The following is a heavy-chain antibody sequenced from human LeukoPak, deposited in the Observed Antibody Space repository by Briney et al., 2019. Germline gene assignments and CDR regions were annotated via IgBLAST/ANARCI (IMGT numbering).Heavy chain of an antibody. D-gene: IGHD2-2*01. J-gene: IGHJ3*02. CDR1: GYTFTSYG. V-gene: IGHV1-18*01. CDR2: ISAYNGNT. CDR3: ARDDRALGDIVVIPAAPDAFDI. Sequence: EASVKVSCKASGYTFTSYGISWVRQAPGEGLEWMGWISAYNGNTNYAQKLQGRVTMTTDTSTSTAYMELRSLRSDDTAVYYCARDDRALGDIVVIPAAPDAFDIWGQGTMVTVSS.